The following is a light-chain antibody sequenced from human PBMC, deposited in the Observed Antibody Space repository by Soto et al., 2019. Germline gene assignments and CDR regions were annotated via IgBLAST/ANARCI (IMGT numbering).Light chain of an antibody. J-gene: IGKJ4*01. CDR3: QQRSNWLT. CDR1: QSVSSY. CDR2: DAS. V-gene: IGKV3-11*01. Sequence: EIVLTQSPATLSLSPGERATLSCRASQSVSSYLAWYQQKPGQAPRLLIYDASNRATGIPARFSGSGSGTDFTLTSSSLAPEAFAIYYCQQRSNWLTCGGGTKVEIK.